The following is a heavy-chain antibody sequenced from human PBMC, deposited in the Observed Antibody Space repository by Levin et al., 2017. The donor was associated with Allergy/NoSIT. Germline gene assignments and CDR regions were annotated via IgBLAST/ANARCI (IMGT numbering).Heavy chain of an antibody. D-gene: IGHD1-26*01. CDR2: ISGSGGST. J-gene: IGHJ4*02. V-gene: IGHV3-23*01. CDR1: GFTFSSYA. Sequence: LSLTCAASGFTFSSYAMSWVRQAPGKGLEWVSAISGSGGSTYYADSVKGRFTISRDNSKNTLYLQMNSLRAEDTAVYYCAKDMWEFDYWGQGTLVTVSS. CDR3: AKDMWEFDY.